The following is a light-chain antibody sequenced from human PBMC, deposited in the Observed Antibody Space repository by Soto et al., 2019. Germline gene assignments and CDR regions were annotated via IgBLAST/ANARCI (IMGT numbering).Light chain of an antibody. CDR2: GAS. CDR1: QIIVTY. Sequence: DVLVTQSPSSLSAPVGDRVTITCRASQIIVTYLSWYQQRPGKAPTLLIYGASTLQRGLPPRFSGSGSGTDFTLTINSLLPEYSPTYYCQQTYSTPTTFGGDTRLEIK. CDR3: QQTYSTPTT. V-gene: IGKV1-39*01. J-gene: IGKJ5*01.